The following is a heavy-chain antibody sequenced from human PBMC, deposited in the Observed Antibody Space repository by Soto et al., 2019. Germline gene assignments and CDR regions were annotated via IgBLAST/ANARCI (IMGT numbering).Heavy chain of an antibody. CDR1: GYTFTSYG. Sequence: ASVKVSCKASGYTFTSYGISWVRQAPGQGLEWMGWISAYNGNTNYAQKLQGRVTMTTDTSTSTAYMELRSLRSDDTAVYYCARVRYSSSWYDRSYYYYAMDVWGQGTTVTVSS. CDR3: ARVRYSSSWYDRSYYYYAMDV. CDR2: ISAYNGNT. V-gene: IGHV1-18*04. J-gene: IGHJ6*02. D-gene: IGHD6-13*01.